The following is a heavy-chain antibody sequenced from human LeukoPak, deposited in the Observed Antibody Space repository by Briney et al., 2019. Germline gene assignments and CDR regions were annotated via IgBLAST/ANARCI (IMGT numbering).Heavy chain of an antibody. J-gene: IGHJ5*02. CDR2: IRYSGTT. D-gene: IGHD5/OR15-5a*01. Sequence: SETLSLTCDVSGGSISSNNYFWGWIRRPPGKGLEWIGSIRYSGTTYYHPSLKSRVTLSVNTSKNQFSLNLSSLTAADTAVYYCATSDTVSTYNWFDPWGQGTLVTVSS. CDR1: GGSISSNNYF. CDR3: ATSDTVSTYNWFDP. V-gene: IGHV4-39*01.